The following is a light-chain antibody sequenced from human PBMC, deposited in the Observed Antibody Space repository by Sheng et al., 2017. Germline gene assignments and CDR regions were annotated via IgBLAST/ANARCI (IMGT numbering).Light chain of an antibody. CDR1: QSVSSN. J-gene: IGKJ3*01. CDR2: GAS. Sequence: DIVMTQSPATLSVSPGERVTLSCRASQSVSSNLGWYQQKPGQTPRLLIYGASTRATGIPARFSGSGSETEFTLTISSLQSEDSALYYCQQYYNWPFTFGPGTKVDLK. CDR3: QQYYNWPFT. V-gene: IGKV3-15*01.